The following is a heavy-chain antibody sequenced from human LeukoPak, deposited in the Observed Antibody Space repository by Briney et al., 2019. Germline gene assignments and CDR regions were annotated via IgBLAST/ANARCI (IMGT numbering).Heavy chain of an antibody. CDR2: INPSGGST. Sequence: ASVKVSCKASGYTFTSYYMHWVRQAPGQGLEWMGIINPSGGSTSYAQKFQGRVTMTRDTSTSTVYMELSSLRSEDTAVYYCARDEYCSSTSCYSAFDIWGQGTMVTVSS. D-gene: IGHD2-2*02. CDR1: GYTFTSYY. V-gene: IGHV1-46*01. J-gene: IGHJ3*02. CDR3: ARDEYCSSTSCYSAFDI.